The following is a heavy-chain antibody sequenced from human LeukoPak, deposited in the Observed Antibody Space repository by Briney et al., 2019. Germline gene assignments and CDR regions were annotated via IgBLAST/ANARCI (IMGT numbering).Heavy chain of an antibody. Sequence: GESLKISCKGSGYSFTSYWIGWVRQMPGKGLEWMGIIYPGDSDTRYSPSFQGQVTISADKPISTAYLQWSSLKASDTAMYYCARGGYSSLDYYYYMDVWGKGTTVTVSS. D-gene: IGHD5-18*01. CDR1: GYSFTSYW. CDR2: IYPGDSDT. V-gene: IGHV5-51*01. CDR3: ARGGYSSLDYYYYMDV. J-gene: IGHJ6*03.